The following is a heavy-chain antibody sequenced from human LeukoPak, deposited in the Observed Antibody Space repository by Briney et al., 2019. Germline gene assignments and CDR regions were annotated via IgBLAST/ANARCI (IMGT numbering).Heavy chain of an antibody. Sequence: PGGSLRLSCAASGFTFSSYWMNWVRQAPGKGLEWISYISADSSTVQYADSVRGRFTTSRDNAKNSLYLQMNSLRAEDTAVYYCVRDNSRGQSLGVIYWGQGSLVTVSS. CDR3: VRDNSRGQSLGVIY. CDR2: ISADSSTV. J-gene: IGHJ4*02. D-gene: IGHD3-22*01. CDR1: GFTFSSYW. V-gene: IGHV3-48*01.